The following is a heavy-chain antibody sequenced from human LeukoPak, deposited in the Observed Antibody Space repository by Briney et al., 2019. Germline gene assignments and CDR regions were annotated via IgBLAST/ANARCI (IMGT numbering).Heavy chain of an antibody. CDR1: GDSISSGSYY. D-gene: IGHD5-24*01. CDR3: ARRGGRWLQRYFDY. Sequence: SQTLSLTCTVSGDSISSGSYYWSWIRQPAGKGLEWIGRIYTSGSTNYNPSLKSRVTISVDTSKNQFSLKLSSVTAADTAVYYCARRGGRWLQRYFDYWGQGTLVTVSS. V-gene: IGHV4-61*02. CDR2: IYTSGST. J-gene: IGHJ4*02.